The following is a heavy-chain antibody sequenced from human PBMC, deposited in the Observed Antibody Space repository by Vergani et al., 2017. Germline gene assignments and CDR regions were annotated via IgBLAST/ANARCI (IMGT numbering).Heavy chain of an antibody. D-gene: IGHD6-19*01. Sequence: QVQLVQSGAEVKKPGASVKVSCKVSGYTFTSYGISWVRQAPGQGFEWMGWSSAYNGNTNYAQKLQGRVTMTTDTSTSTAYMVLRGLRSDDTAVYYCARERGGDVAVAGTWYFDLWGRGTLVTVSS. J-gene: IGHJ2*01. V-gene: IGHV1-18*01. CDR1: GYTFTSYG. CDR3: ARERGGDVAVAGTWYFDL. CDR2: SSAYNGNT.